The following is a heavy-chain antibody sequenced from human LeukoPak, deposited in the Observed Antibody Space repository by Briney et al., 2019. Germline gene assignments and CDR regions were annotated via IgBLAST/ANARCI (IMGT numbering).Heavy chain of an antibody. J-gene: IGHJ4*02. V-gene: IGHV1-2*02. CDR1: GYTFTGNP. Sequence: TSVKVSCKASGYTFTGNPILWVRQAPGQGLEWMGWIIPNSGATTYAQKFQGRVAMTRDTSISTAFMELSSLRSDDTAVYYCTREDYRGQGTPVTVSS. CDR2: IIPNSGAT. CDR3: TREDY.